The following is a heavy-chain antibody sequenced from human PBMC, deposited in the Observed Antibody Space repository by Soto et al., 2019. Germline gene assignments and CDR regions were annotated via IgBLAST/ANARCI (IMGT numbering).Heavy chain of an antibody. CDR3: ARQAPVYGGRPPLDY. D-gene: IGHD4-17*01. CDR2: IDPSDSYT. V-gene: IGHV5-10-1*03. Sequence: EVQLVQSGAEVKKPGESLRISCEASGYTFTTYWISWVRQKPGKGLEWMARIDPSDSYTNYSPSFQGHFTLSADKSINTAYLKWSSLKASDTAIYYCARQAPVYGGRPPLDYWGQGTLVTVSS. J-gene: IGHJ4*02. CDR1: GYTFTTYW.